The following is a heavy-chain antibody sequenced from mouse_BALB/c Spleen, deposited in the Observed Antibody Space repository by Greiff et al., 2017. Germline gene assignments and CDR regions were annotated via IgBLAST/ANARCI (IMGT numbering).Heavy chain of an antibody. Sequence: EVKVVESGGDLVKPGGSLKLSCAASGFTFSSYGMSWVRQTPDKRLEWVATISSGGSYTYYPDSVKGRFTISRDNAKNTLYLQMSSLKSEDTAMYYCARQGYDGYAMDYWGQGTSVTVSS. D-gene: IGHD2-14*01. J-gene: IGHJ4*01. CDR3: ARQGYDGYAMDY. CDR1: GFTFSSYG. V-gene: IGHV5-6*01. CDR2: ISSGGSYT.